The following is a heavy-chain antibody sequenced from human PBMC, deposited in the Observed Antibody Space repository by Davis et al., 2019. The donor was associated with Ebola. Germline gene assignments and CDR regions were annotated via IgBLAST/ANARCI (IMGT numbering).Heavy chain of an antibody. J-gene: IGHJ4*02. D-gene: IGHD6-13*01. V-gene: IGHV1-2*04. CDR1: GYTFTGYY. CDR3: ARDGTSAAGAPFGY. Sequence: ASVKVSCRASGYTFTGYYMHWVRQAPGQGLEWMGWINPNSGGTNYAQKFQGWVTMTRDTSISTAYMELSRLRSDDTAVYYCARDGTSAAGAPFGYWGRGTLVTVSS. CDR2: INPNSGGT.